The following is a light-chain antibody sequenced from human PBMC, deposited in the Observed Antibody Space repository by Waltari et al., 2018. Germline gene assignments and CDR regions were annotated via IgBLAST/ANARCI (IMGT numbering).Light chain of an antibody. Sequence: QSALTQPASVSGSPGQSITISCTGTSSDVGSYHLVTWYQQHPGKAPKLMIYEGSKRPSGVSNRFSGSMSGNTASLTISELQAEDEADYYCCSYAGQGFGGGTKLTVL. V-gene: IGLV2-23*01. CDR3: CSYAGQG. CDR1: SSDVGSYHL. CDR2: EGS. J-gene: IGLJ2*01.